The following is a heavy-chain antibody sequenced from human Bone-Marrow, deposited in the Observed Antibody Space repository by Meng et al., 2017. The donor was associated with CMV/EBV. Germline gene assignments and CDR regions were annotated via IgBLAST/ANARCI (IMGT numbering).Heavy chain of an antibody. J-gene: IGHJ6*02. CDR3: ARLYCDSSICYFLQVYFGMDV. Sequence: ASVKVSCKASGYTFTGYYMHWVRQAPGQGLEWMGWINPKSGGTNYAQKFQGRVSMTRDTSMSTAYMEMSRLTSDDTAVYYCARLYCDSSICYFLQVYFGMDVWGQGTTVTVSS. CDR2: INPKSGGT. V-gene: IGHV1-2*02. CDR1: GYTFTGYY. D-gene: IGHD2-2*01.